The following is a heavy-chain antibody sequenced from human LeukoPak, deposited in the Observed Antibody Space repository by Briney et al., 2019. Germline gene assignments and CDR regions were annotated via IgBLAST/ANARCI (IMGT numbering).Heavy chain of an antibody. CDR2: IYYSGST. D-gene: IGHD6-13*01. Sequence: PSETLSLTCTVSGASISSYYWSWIRQPPGKELEWIGYIYYSGSTNYNPSLRSRVTLSVDTSNNQFSLRLKSVTAADTAVYFCARVLSAAGCYWFDPWGQGTLVTVSS. CDR3: ARVLSAAGCYWFDP. CDR1: GASISSYY. J-gene: IGHJ5*02. V-gene: IGHV4-59*01.